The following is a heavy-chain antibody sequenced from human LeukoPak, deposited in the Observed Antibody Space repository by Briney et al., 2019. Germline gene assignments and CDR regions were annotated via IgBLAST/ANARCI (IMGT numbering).Heavy chain of an antibody. D-gene: IGHD4-17*01. CDR3: AIAGATVTTHYDY. J-gene: IGHJ4*02. Sequence: ASVKVSCKASGYSFSISGISWVRQAPGQGLEWMGWISASNGNTKYVQKLQGRVTMTTDTSTGTAYMELRSLTSDDTAVYYCAIAGATVTTHYDYWGQGTVVTVSS. CDR2: ISASNGNT. CDR1: GYSFSISG. V-gene: IGHV1-18*01.